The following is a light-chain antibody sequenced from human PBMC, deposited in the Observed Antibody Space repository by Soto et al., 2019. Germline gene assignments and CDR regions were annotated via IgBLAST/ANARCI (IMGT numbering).Light chain of an antibody. CDR1: HSISTS. CDR2: DVS. J-gene: IGKJ1*01. Sequence: DIQMTQSPSTLSASVGDRVTITCRASHSISTSLAWYQQRPGRAPRLLIYDVSNLESGVPSRFSGSGSGTEFTLTIPSLQPEDFAIYYCQQYDNSRTFGQGTKVDFK. CDR3: QQYDNSRT. V-gene: IGKV1-5*01.